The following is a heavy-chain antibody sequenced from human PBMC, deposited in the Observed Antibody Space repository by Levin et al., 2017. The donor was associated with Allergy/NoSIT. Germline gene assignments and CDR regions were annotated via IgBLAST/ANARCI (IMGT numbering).Heavy chain of an antibody. CDR2: IYYSGST. CDR1: GGSVSSGSYY. J-gene: IGHJ5*02. V-gene: IGHV4-61*01. Sequence: NASETLSLTCTVSGGSVSSGSYYWSWLRQPPGKGLEWTGYIYYSGSTNYNPSLKSRVTISVDTSKNQFSLKLSSVTAAETAVYYCARGWGSTYGFDPWGQGTLVTVSS. CDR3: ARGWGSTYGFDP. D-gene: IGHD2-15*01.